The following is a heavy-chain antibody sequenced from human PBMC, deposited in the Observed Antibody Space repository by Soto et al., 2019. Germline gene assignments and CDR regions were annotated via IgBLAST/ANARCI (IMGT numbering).Heavy chain of an antibody. J-gene: IGHJ4*02. CDR1: GFTFSSYP. V-gene: IGHV3-74*01. D-gene: IGHD2-8*01. CDR2: ITEDGSGT. CDR3: VRGTNGWRGMDY. Sequence: EVQLVESGGAIVQPGGSLRLSCATSGFTFSSYPIHWVRQAPGKGPVWVSRITEDGSGTTYADSVKGRFTVTRHNAKNTMYLQMSGLGAEDTAVYHCVRGTNGWRGMDYWGQGTLVTVSS.